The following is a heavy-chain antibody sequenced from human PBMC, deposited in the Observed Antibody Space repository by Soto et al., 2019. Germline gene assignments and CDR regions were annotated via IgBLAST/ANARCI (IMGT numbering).Heavy chain of an antibody. Sequence: GASVKVSCKASGYTFTGYYMHWVRQAPGQGLEWMGWINPNSGGTNYAQKFQGRVTMTRDTSTSTAYMELSRLRSDDTAVYYCATKGGYDFLGFDPWGQGTLVTVSS. CDR1: GYTFTGYY. V-gene: IGHV1-2*02. D-gene: IGHD5-12*01. CDR3: ATKGGYDFLGFDP. J-gene: IGHJ5*02. CDR2: INPNSGGT.